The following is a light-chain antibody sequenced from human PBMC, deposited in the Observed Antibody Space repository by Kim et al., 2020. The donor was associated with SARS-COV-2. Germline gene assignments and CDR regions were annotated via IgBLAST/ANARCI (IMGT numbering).Light chain of an antibody. V-gene: IGLV1-40*01. J-gene: IGLJ1*01. CDR1: SSNIGAGFD. CDR2: DNI. Sequence: RVTSACTGSSSNIGAGFDVHWYQHLPGTAPKHLIFDNINRPAGVPDRFSGSKSGTSASLAITGLQAEDEAEYYCQSYDNSLRGYVFGTGTKVTVL. CDR3: QSYDNSLRGYV.